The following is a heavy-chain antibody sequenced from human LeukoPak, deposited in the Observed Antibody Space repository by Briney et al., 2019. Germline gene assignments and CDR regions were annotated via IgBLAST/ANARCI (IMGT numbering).Heavy chain of an antibody. Sequence: SETLSLTCAVSGYSISSGYYWGWIRQPPGKGLEWIGSIYHSGSTYYNPSLKSRVTISVDTSKNQFSLKLSSVTAADTAVYYCARRRGYNYGGDAFDIWGQGTMVTVSS. V-gene: IGHV4-38-2*01. D-gene: IGHD5-24*01. J-gene: IGHJ3*02. CDR2: IYHSGST. CDR1: GYSISSGYY. CDR3: ARRRGYNYGGDAFDI.